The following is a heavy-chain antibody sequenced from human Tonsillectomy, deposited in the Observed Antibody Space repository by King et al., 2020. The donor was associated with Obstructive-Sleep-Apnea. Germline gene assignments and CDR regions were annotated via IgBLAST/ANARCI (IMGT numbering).Heavy chain of an antibody. J-gene: IGHJ4*02. CDR1: GYRFTSHW. V-gene: IGHV5-51*01. Sequence: VQLVESGAEVRKPGESLTISCKDSGYRFTSHWIGWVRQMPGKGLEWMGVVFPRDSQAKYSPSFQGQVAISGDRSTNNAYTAYLQWNSLKASDTAMYYCVALASGTYYWGQGTFVTVSS. CDR3: VALASGTYY. CDR2: VFPRDSQA. D-gene: IGHD1/OR15-1a*01.